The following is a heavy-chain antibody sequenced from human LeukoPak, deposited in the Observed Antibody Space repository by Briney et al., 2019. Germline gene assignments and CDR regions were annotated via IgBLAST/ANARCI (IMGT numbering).Heavy chain of an antibody. CDR2: ISNNGGYT. V-gene: IGHV3-23*01. CDR1: GFTFSSSA. J-gene: IGHJ4*02. Sequence: GGSLRLSCAASGFTFSSSAMSWVRQDPGKGLEWVSAISNNGGYTYYADSVQGRFTISRDDSKSTLCLQMNSLRAEDTAVYYCAKQLGYCSDGSCYFPYWGQGTLVTVSS. D-gene: IGHD2-15*01. CDR3: AKQLGYCSDGSCYFPY.